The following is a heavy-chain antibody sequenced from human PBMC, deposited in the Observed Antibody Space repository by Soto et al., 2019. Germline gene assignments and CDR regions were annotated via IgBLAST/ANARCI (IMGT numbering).Heavy chain of an antibody. CDR2: INHSGST. J-gene: IGHJ4*02. CDR1: GGSFSGYY. Sequence: QVQLQQWGAGLLKPSETLSLTCAVYGGSFSGYYCNWIRQPPGKGLEWIGEINHSGSTNYNPALKSRGTISVDTSKNQFCLKLSSVAAADTAVYYCARGWGRIFDYWGQGTLVTVSS. CDR3: ARGWGRIFDY. D-gene: IGHD7-27*01. V-gene: IGHV4-34*01.